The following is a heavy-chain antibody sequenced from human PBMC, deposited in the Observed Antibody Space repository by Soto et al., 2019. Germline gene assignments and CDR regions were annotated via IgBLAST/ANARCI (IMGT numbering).Heavy chain of an antibody. CDR3: ARGRKATSYDYVWGSYRLVYYFDY. CDR1: GGTFSSYA. D-gene: IGHD3-16*02. J-gene: IGHJ4*02. Sequence: QVQLVQSGAEVKKPGSSVKFSCKASGGTFSSYAISWVRQAPGQGLEWMGGIIPIFGTANYAQKFQGRVTITADESTSTAYMELSSLRSEDTAVYYCARGRKATSYDYVWGSYRLVYYFDYWGQGTLVTVSS. CDR2: IIPIFGTA. V-gene: IGHV1-69*12.